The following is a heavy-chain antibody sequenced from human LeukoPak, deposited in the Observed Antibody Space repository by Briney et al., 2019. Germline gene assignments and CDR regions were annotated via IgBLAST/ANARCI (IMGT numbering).Heavy chain of an antibody. Sequence: PGRSLRLSCAASGFTFNNYAMHWVRQAPGKGLEWVAVISYDGRNEYYADSVKGRFTISRDNSKNTLYLQMHRLRAEDTAVYYCARDRSSYEYYFASWGQGTLVTVS. CDR3: ARDRSSYEYYFAS. J-gene: IGHJ4*02. CDR1: GFTFNNYA. V-gene: IGHV3-30*04. D-gene: IGHD5-12*01. CDR2: ISYDGRNE.